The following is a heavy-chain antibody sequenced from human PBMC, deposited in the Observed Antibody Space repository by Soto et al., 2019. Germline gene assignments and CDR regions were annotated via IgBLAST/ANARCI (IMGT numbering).Heavy chain of an antibody. CDR2: ISPTGEQR. Sequence: LRLSCAASIFTFRNYGMSWVRQGPGKGLEWVSGISPTGEQRFYVDSVKGRFFISRDNSQNTLSLEMSNLRADDTAVYYCAKRYGSGSYRDFNSYYGMDIWGQGTSVTVSS. CDR3: AKRYGSGSYRDFNSYYGMDI. V-gene: IGHV3-23*01. CDR1: IFTFRNYG. D-gene: IGHD3-10*01. J-gene: IGHJ6*02.